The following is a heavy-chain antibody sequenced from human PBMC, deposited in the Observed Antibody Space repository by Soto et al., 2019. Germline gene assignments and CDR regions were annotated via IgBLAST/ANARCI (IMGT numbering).Heavy chain of an antibody. Sequence: PGGSLRLSCAASGFTFDDYAMHWVRQAPGKGLEWVSGISWNSGSIGYADSVKGRFTISRDNAKNSLYLQMNSLRAEDTALYYCAKGPWVLSAPFDYWGQGTLVTVSS. CDR1: GFTFDDYA. J-gene: IGHJ4*02. D-gene: IGHD1-26*01. CDR2: ISWNSGSI. CDR3: AKGPWVLSAPFDY. V-gene: IGHV3-9*01.